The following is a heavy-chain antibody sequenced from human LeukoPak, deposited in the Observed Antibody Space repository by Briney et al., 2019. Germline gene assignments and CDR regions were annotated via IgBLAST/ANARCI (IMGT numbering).Heavy chain of an antibody. CDR2: IYSGGST. J-gene: IGHJ3*02. Sequence: HPGGSLRLSCAASGFTVSSNYMSWVRQAPGKGLEWVSVIYSGGSTYYADSVKGRFTISRDNSKNTLYLQMNSLRAEDTAVYYCARLSCSSSSCFFPNAFDIWGQGAMVTVSS. D-gene: IGHD2-2*01. CDR3: ARLSCSSSSCFFPNAFDI. CDR1: GFTVSSNY. V-gene: IGHV3-53*05.